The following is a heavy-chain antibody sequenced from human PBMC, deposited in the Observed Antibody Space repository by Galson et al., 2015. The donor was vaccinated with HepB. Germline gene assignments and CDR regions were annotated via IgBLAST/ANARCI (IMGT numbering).Heavy chain of an antibody. CDR3: ARTFYFDY. J-gene: IGHJ4*02. V-gene: IGHV3-30*04. Sequence: SLRLSCAASGFNVSAYAMHWVRQTPVKGLEWVAVVSSDENTIYYADSVRGRFTISRDNSRNTLYLQMNSLRAEDTAVYYCARTFYFDYWGQGTLVTVSS. CDR2: VSSDENTI. CDR1: GFNVSAYA.